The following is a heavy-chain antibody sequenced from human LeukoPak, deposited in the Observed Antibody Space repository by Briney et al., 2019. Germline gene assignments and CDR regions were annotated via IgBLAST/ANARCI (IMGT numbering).Heavy chain of an antibody. J-gene: IGHJ6*03. V-gene: IGHV3-21*01. CDR1: GFTFSSYS. CDR2: ISSSSSYI. Sequence: GGSLRLSCAASGFTFSSYSMNWVRQAPGKGLEWVSSISSSSSYIYYAGSVKGRFAISRDNAKNSLYLQMNSLRAEDTAVYYCARDPNALWFGELGYYYYMDVWGKGTTVTVSS. D-gene: IGHD3-10*01. CDR3: ARDPNALWFGELGYYYYMDV.